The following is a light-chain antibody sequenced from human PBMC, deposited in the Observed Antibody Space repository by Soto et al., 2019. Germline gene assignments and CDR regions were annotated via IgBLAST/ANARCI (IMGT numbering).Light chain of an antibody. CDR1: QSVSSY. V-gene: IGKV3-11*01. CDR3: QHRSSWPGT. J-gene: IGKJ4*01. CDR2: DAS. Sequence: EIVLTQSPATLSLSPGERATLSCRASQSVSSYLAWYQQKPGQAPRLLVYDASNRATGIPARFSGSGSGTDFTLTISSLEPEDFAVYYCQHRSSWPGTFGGGTKVEIK.